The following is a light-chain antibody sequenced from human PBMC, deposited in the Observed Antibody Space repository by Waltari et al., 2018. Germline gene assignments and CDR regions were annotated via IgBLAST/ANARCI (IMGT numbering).Light chain of an antibody. CDR1: QSVGSY. CDR3: QQRSNRPLT. J-gene: IGKJ4*01. Sequence: EIVLTQSPATLSLSPGERATLSCRASQSVGSYLAWYQQKPGQAPRLLIYDASNRATGIPARFSGSGSGTDFTLTISSLEPEDFAIYYCQQRSNRPLTFCGGTKVEIK. V-gene: IGKV3-11*01. CDR2: DAS.